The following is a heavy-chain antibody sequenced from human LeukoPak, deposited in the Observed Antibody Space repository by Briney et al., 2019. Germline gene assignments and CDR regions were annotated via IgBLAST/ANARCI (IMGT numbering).Heavy chain of an antibody. D-gene: IGHD3-3*01. CDR2: IWYDGSNK. CDR1: GFTFSSYG. CDR3: ARAPRGYDFWSGYYPDY. V-gene: IGHV3-33*01. Sequence: GGSLRLSCAASGFTFSSYGMHWVRQAPGKGLEWVAVIWYDGSNKYYADSVKGRFTISRDNSKNTLYLQMNSLRAEDTAVYYCARAPRGYDFWSGYYPDYWGQGTLVTVSS. J-gene: IGHJ4*02.